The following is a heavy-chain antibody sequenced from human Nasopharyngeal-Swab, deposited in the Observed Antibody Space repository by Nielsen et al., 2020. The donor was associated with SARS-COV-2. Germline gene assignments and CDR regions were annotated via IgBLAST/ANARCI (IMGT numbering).Heavy chain of an antibody. CDR3: ARDTPAMFAY. CDR1: GFTFSDYF. CDR2: ISSRGDYI. V-gene: IGHV3-11*04. J-gene: IGHJ4*02. Sequence: GGSLRLSCTASGFTFSDYFMSWIRQAPGKGLEWVSAISSRGDYIYYAPSVKGRFTISRDDAKNSLYLQMNSLRAEDTAVYYCARDTPAMFAYWGQGTLVTVSS.